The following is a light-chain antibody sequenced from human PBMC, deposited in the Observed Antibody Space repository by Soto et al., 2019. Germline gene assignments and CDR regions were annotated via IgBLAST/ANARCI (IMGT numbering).Light chain of an antibody. CDR2: GNS. J-gene: IGLJ1*01. Sequence: QSVLTQPPSVSAAPGQKVTISCSGSSSNIGAGYDVNWYQQLPGAAPKFLIYGNSNRPSGVPDRFSGSKSGTSASLAITGLQAEDEADYYCQPYDSRLSGYVFGTGTKVTVL. CDR3: QPYDSRLSGYV. V-gene: IGLV1-40*01. CDR1: SSNIGAGYD.